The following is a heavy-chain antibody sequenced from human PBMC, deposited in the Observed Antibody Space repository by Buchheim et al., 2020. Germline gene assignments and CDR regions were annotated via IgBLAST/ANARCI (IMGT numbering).Heavy chain of an antibody. Sequence: QLQLQESGPGLVKPSETLSLTCTVSGGSISSSSYYWGWIRQSPGKGLEWIGSIYYSGSTYYNPSLKSRVTISVDTSKNQFSLKLSSVTAADTAVYYCARVIAAAAGRYNWFDPWGQGTL. CDR3: ARVIAAAAGRYNWFDP. V-gene: IGHV4-39*07. CDR2: IYYSGST. D-gene: IGHD6-13*01. CDR1: GGSISSSSYY. J-gene: IGHJ5*02.